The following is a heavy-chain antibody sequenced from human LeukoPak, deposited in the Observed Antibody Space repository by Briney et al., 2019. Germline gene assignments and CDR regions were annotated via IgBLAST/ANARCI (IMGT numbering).Heavy chain of an antibody. J-gene: IGHJ4*02. CDR1: GFTFSSYA. CDR2: ISGSGGST. CDR3: AKGFDFWSGYYFYY. D-gene: IGHD3-3*01. V-gene: IGHV3-23*01. Sequence: PGGSLRLSCVASGFTFSSYAMSWVRQAPGKGLEWVSAISGSGGSTYYADSVKGRFTISRDNSKNTLYLQMNSPRAEGTAVYYCAKGFDFWSGYYFYYWGQGTLVTVSS.